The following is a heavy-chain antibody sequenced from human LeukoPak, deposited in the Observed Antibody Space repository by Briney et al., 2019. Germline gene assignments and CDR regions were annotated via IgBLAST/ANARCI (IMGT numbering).Heavy chain of an antibody. CDR3: ARDLGSDYFDY. Sequence: SVKVSCKASGGTFSSYAISWVRQAPGQGLEWMGRIIPIFGTANYAQKFQGRVTITADKSTSTAYMELSSLRSEDTVVYYCARDLGSDYFDYWGQGTLVTVSS. CDR2: IIPIFGTA. J-gene: IGHJ4*02. D-gene: IGHD3-16*01. V-gene: IGHV1-69*06. CDR1: GGTFSSYA.